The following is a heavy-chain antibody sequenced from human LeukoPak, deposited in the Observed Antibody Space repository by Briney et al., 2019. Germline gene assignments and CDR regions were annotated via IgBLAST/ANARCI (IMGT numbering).Heavy chain of an antibody. D-gene: IGHD2-21*02. CDR2: IYYSRST. CDR3: ARGARGDYYYYYGMDV. J-gene: IGHJ6*02. Sequence: SETLSLTCTVSGGSISSYYWSWIRQPPGKGLEWIGYIYYSRSTNYNPSLKSRVTISVDTSKNQFSLKLSSVTAADTAVYYCARGARGDYYYYYGMDVWAKGPRSPSP. V-gene: IGHV4-59*01. CDR1: GGSISSYY.